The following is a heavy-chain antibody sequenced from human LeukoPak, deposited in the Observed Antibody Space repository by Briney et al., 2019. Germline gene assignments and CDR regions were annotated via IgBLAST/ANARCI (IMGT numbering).Heavy chain of an antibody. CDR3: AKTQWLVKKERGPYYFDY. D-gene: IGHD6-19*01. J-gene: IGHJ4*02. CDR2: INTSGGST. Sequence: PGGSLRLSCAASGFTFSSYAMTWVRQAPGKGLEWVSGINTSGGSTYYADSVKGRFTISRDNSKNTLYLQMNSLRAEDTAVYYCAKTQWLVKKERGPYYFDYWGQGTLVTVSS. CDR1: GFTFSSYA. V-gene: IGHV3-23*01.